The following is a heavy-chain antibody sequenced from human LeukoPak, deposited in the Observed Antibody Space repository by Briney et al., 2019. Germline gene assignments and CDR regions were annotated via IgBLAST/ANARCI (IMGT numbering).Heavy chain of an antibody. CDR3: ARGVPKTSYYYYYMDV. CDR1: GFTFDDYG. J-gene: IGHJ6*03. V-gene: IGHV3-69-1*01. CDR2: ISSGFTI. Sequence: PGGSLRLSCAASGFTFDDYGMSWVRQAPGKGLEWVSYISSGFTINYADSVKGRFTISRDNAKNSLYLQMNSLRAEDTAVYYCARGVPKTSYYYYYMDVWGKGTTVTVSS. D-gene: IGHD4-11*01.